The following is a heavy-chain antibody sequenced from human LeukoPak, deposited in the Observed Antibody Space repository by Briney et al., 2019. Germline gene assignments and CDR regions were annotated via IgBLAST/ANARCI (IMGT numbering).Heavy chain of an antibody. D-gene: IGHD3-10*01. CDR1: GGSISSYY. CDR2: IYYSGST. V-gene: IGHV4-59*08. CDR3: ARHPAKDYGSGSSFDY. Sequence: SETLSLTCTVSGGSISSYYWSWIRQPPGKGLEWIGYIYYSGSTNYNPSLKSRVTISVDTSKNQFSLKLSSVTAADTAVYYCARHPAKDYGSGSSFDYWGQGTLVTVSS. J-gene: IGHJ4*02.